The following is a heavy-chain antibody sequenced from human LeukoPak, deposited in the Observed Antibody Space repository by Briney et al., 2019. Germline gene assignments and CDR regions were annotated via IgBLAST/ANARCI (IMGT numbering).Heavy chain of an antibody. CDR1: GFTFSSYA. J-gene: IGHJ4*02. Sequence: GGSLRLSCAASGFTFSSYAMHWVRQAPGKGLEWVAVISYDGSNKYYADSVKGRFTISRDNSKNTLYLQMNSLRAEDTAVYYCAGAYYGSSGRFDYWGQGTLVTVSS. CDR2: ISYDGSNK. CDR3: AGAYYGSSGRFDY. D-gene: IGHD3-22*01. V-gene: IGHV3-30-3*01.